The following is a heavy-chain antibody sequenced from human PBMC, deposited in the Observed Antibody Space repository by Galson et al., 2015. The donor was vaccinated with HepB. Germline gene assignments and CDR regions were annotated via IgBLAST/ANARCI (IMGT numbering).Heavy chain of an antibody. V-gene: IGHV3-33*01. CDR3: XRSPAELPLDS. CDR2: IWXXXXXK. J-gene: IGHJ4*02. D-gene: IGHD2-21*01. Sequence: SLRLSCAASGFNFXXXXXHWXXXXPXXGLXXXAVIWXXXXXKFYADSVKVRFIISRDNPKNTLYLHMSSLRGEDTAVYFWXRSPAELPLDSWGQGTLVIVSS. CDR1: GFNFXXXX.